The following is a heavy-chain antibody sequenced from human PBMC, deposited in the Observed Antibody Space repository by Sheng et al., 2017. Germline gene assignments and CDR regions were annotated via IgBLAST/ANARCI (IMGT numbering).Heavy chain of an antibody. CDR2: ISHDGNNK. CDR3: AKDRERQPYYGMDV. Sequence: QVQLVESGGGVVQPGRSLRVSCAASGFTFSSYALYWVRQAPGKGLHWVALISHDGNNKWYAESVKGRFTISRDNSKNTLYLQMNSLSSEDTAVYFCAKDRERQPYYGMDVWGQGTTVTVSS. D-gene: IGHD6-13*01. CDR1: GFTFSSYA. V-gene: IGHV3-30*04. J-gene: IGHJ6*02.